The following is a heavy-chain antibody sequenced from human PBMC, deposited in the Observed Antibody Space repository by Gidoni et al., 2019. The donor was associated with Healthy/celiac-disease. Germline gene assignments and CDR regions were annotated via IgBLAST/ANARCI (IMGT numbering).Heavy chain of an antibody. D-gene: IGHD3-9*01. V-gene: IGHV3-33*01. J-gene: IGHJ6*02. CDR2: IWYDGSKK. CDR3: AREPGDILTGYHQSLDYYGMDV. Sequence: QVQLVESGVGVVQPGRSLRLSCSASGFTFSSYGMRWVRQAPGQGLEWVAVIWYDGSKKYYADSVKGRFTISRDNSKNTLYLQMNSLRAEDTAVYYCAREPGDILTGYHQSLDYYGMDVWGQGTTVTVSS. CDR1: GFTFSSYG.